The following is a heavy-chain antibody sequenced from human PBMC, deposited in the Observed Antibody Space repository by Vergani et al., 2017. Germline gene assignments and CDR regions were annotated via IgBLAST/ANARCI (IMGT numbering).Heavy chain of an antibody. D-gene: IGHD1-26*01. CDR3: TSGGLYVGPTQRYSVY. J-gene: IGHJ4*02. CDR1: GFTFSGSA. CDR2: IRSKANDYAT. V-gene: IGHV3-73*02. Sequence: EELLVQSGGGLVQPGGSLKLSCVASGFTFSGSAIHWVRQSSGKGLEWLGRIRSKANDYATEYSVSVRGRVTISSDDSTYTAYLQMQNLRLDDTAVYYCTSGGLYVGPTQRYSVYWGQGSLVTVSS.